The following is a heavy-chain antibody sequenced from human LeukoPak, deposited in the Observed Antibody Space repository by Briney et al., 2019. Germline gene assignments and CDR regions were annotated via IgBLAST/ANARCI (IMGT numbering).Heavy chain of an antibody. D-gene: IGHD1-26*01. CDR2: ISYDGSNK. CDR3: ARGEGYFDY. CDR1: GFTFSSYA. J-gene: IGHJ4*02. Sequence: GGSLRLSCAASGFTFSSYAMHWVRQAPGKGLEWEAVISYDGSNKYYADSVKGRFTISRDNSKNTLYLQMNSLRAEDTAVYYCARGEGYFDYWGQGTLVTVSS. V-gene: IGHV3-30-3*01.